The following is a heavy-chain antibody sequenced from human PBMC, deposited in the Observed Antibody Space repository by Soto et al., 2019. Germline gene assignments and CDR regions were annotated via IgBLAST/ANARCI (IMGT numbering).Heavy chain of an antibody. J-gene: IGHJ4*02. CDR3: ARVFSVAGIDY. Sequence: APVKGSWKASGYTFTSYGISWVRQAPGQGLEWMGWISAYNGNTNYAQKLQGRVTMTTDTSTSTAYMELRSLRSDDTAVYYCARVFSVAGIDYWGQGPLVTVSS. V-gene: IGHV1-18*01. CDR1: GYTFTSYG. CDR2: ISAYNGNT. D-gene: IGHD6-19*01.